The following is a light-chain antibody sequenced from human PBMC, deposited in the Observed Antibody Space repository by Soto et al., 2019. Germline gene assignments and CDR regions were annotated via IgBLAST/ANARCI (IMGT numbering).Light chain of an antibody. V-gene: IGLV2-23*01. CDR2: EGT. CDR1: SSDVGSYNL. CDR3: YSYAGSNIYV. Sequence: QSALTQPASVSGSPGQSITISCTGSSSDVGSYNLVSWYQQHPGKAPKLMIYEGTKRPSGVSNRFSGSKSGNTASLTISGLQAEDEADYFCYSYAGSNIYVFGIGTKVTVL. J-gene: IGLJ1*01.